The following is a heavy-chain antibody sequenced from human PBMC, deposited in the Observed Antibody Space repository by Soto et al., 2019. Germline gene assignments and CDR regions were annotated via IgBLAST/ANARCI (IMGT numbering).Heavy chain of an antibody. CDR3: ARAGYNWNYVDLDY. D-gene: IGHD1-7*01. CDR2: INSDGSST. CDR1: GFTFSSYA. V-gene: IGHV3-74*01. Sequence: PGGSLRLSCAASGFTFSSYAMSWVRQAPGKGLEWVSRINSDGSSTSYADSVKGRFTISRDNAKNTLYLQMNSLRAEDTAVYYCARAGYNWNYVDLDYWGQGTLVTVSS. J-gene: IGHJ4*02.